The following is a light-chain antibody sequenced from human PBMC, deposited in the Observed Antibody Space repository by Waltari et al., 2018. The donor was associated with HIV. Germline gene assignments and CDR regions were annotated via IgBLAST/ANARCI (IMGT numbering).Light chain of an antibody. Sequence: SELTQPPSVSVSPGQTARITCSGAALPIQYAYWYQQKAGQAPVMVIKKDTERPSGIPERFSGSTSGTTVTLTISGVQAEDEADYYCCSCPRSGIRYVFGTGTKVTVL. CDR2: KDT. V-gene: IGLV3-25*03. CDR1: ALPIQY. CDR3: CSCPRSGIRYV. J-gene: IGLJ1*01.